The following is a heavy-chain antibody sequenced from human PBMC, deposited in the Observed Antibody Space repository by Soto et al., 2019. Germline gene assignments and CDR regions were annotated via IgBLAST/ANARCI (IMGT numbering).Heavy chain of an antibody. J-gene: IGHJ4*02. D-gene: IGHD3-10*01. CDR3: ARAPTDYYYGSAYFDY. CDR1: GGSISSGDYY. Sequence: PSETLSLTCTVSGGSISSGDYYWSWIRQPPGKGLEWIGYIYYSGSTYYNPSLKSRVTISVDTSKNQFSLKLSSVTAADTAVYYCARAPTDYYYGSAYFDYWGQGTLVTVSS. CDR2: IYYSGST. V-gene: IGHV4-30-4*01.